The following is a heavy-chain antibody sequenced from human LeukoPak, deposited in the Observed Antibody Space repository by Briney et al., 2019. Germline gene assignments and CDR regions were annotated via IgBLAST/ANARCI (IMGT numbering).Heavy chain of an antibody. V-gene: IGHV4-59*01. CDR1: SASISRFY. Sequence: SETLSLTCTVSSASISRFYWSWIRQPPEKVLEWIGYIYYSGRPNYNPSLKRRVTISVDTSKNQSSLKLSSVTAADTAVYYCASSEGSSSWYWDPYYYGMDVWGQGTTVTVSS. CDR2: IYYSGRP. D-gene: IGHD6-13*01. J-gene: IGHJ6*02. CDR3: ASSEGSSSWYWDPYYYGMDV.